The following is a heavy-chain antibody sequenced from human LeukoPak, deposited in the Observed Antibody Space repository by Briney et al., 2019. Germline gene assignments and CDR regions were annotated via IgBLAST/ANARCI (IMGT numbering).Heavy chain of an antibody. V-gene: IGHV3-33*01. D-gene: IGHD3-22*01. CDR2: IWYDGSNK. CDR3: ARDKYDTSGYYDYYYYGMDV. Sequence: GGSLRLSCAASGFTFSSYGMHWVRQAPGKGLEWVAVIWYDGSNKYYADSVKGRFTISRDNSKNTLYLQMNSLRAEDTGVYYCARDKYDTSGYYDYYYYGMDVWGQGTTVTVSS. CDR1: GFTFSSYG. J-gene: IGHJ6*02.